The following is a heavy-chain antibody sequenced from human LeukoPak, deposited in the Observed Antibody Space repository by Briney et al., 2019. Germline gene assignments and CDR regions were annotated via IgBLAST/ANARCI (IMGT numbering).Heavy chain of an antibody. J-gene: IGHJ4*02. CDR1: GFTLRSHW. CDR3: ARGVRGFCSVSSCYTDY. Sequence: PGGSLRLSCAASGFTLRSHWMGWVRQAPGKGLEWVANIKQDGSEKYYVDSVRGRFTISRDNAENSLYLQMNSLRAEDTAVYYCARGVRGFCSVSSCYTDYWGQGTLVTVPS. V-gene: IGHV3-7*01. CDR2: IKQDGSEK. D-gene: IGHD2-15*01.